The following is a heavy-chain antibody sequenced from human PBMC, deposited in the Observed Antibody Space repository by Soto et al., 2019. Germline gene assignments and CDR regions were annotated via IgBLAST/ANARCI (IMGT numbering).Heavy chain of an antibody. CDR2: IYYSGST. CDR1: GGSISSSSYY. V-gene: IGHV4-39*01. Sequence: QLQLQESGPGLVKPSETLSLTCTVSGGSISSSSYYWGWIRQPPGKGLEWIGSIYYSGSTYYNPSLKSRVTISVDTSKNQFSLKLSSVTAADTAVYYCARWVGDIVSVPAATPGVSVMTRTDYWGQGTLVTVSS. CDR3: ARWVGDIVSVPAATPGVSVMTRTDY. D-gene: IGHD2-2*01. J-gene: IGHJ4*02.